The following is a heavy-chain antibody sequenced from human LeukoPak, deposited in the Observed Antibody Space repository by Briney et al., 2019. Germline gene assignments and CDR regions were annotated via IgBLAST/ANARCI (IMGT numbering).Heavy chain of an antibody. CDR1: GYTFTSYA. CDR3: ARDWATIFGVVTNWFDP. V-gene: IGHV1-2*02. Sequence: GASVKVSCKASGYTFTSYAMNWVRQAPGQGLEWMGWINPNSGGTNYAQKFQGRVTMTRDTSISTAYMELSRLRSDDTAVYYCARDWATIFGVVTNWFDPWGQGTLVTVSS. CDR2: INPNSGGT. J-gene: IGHJ5*02. D-gene: IGHD3-3*01.